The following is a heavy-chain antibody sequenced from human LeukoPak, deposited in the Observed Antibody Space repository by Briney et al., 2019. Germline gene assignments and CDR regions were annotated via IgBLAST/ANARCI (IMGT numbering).Heavy chain of an antibody. Sequence: GASVKVSCKASGYTFTSYAMHWVRQAPGQRLEWMGWVNAGNGNTKYSQKFQGRVTITRDTSASTAYMELSSLRSEDTAVYYCARGFALDAFDIWGQGTMVTVSS. CDR2: VNAGNGNT. V-gene: IGHV1-3*01. J-gene: IGHJ3*02. CDR1: GYTFTSYA. CDR3: ARGFALDAFDI.